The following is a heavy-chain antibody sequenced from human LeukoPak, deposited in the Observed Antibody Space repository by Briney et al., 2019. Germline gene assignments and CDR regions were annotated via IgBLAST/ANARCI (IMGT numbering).Heavy chain of an antibody. CDR3: ARWGTTGFWAFDI. CDR1: GFTFSRYD. Sequence: GGSLRLSCAASGFTFSRYDMHWVRRATGKGLEWDSAIGTAGDTYYPDSVKGRFTISRENAKNSLYLQMNSLRAGDTAVYYCARWGTTGFWAFDIWGQGTMVTVSS. V-gene: IGHV3-13*04. J-gene: IGHJ3*02. CDR2: IGTAGDT. D-gene: IGHD3-16*01.